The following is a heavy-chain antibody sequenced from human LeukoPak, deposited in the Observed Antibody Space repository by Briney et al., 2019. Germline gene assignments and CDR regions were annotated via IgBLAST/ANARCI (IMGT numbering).Heavy chain of an antibody. V-gene: IGHV1-69*05. J-gene: IGHJ6*03. Sequence: ASVKVSCKASGGTFNSYAISWVRQAPGQGLEWMGGIIPIFGTANYAQKFQGRVTITTDESTSTAYRELSSLRSEDTAVYYCARGSPYYDILTGYSYYYYYYYMDVWGKGTTVTVSS. CDR1: GGTFNSYA. CDR2: IIPIFGTA. CDR3: ARGSPYYDILTGYSYYYYYYYMDV. D-gene: IGHD3-9*01.